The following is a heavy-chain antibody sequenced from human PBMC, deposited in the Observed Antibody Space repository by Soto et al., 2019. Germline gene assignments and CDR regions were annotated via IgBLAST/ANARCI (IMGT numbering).Heavy chain of an antibody. Sequence: ASVKVSCKASGYTFTSYGISWVRQAPGQGLEWMGWISAYNGNTNYAQKLQGRVTMTTDTSTSTAYMELRSLRSDDTAVYYCARGDYIWGSYHLAYWGQGTLVTVPQ. J-gene: IGHJ4*02. CDR2: ISAYNGNT. D-gene: IGHD3-16*02. CDR3: ARGDYIWGSYHLAY. V-gene: IGHV1-18*01. CDR1: GYTFTSYG.